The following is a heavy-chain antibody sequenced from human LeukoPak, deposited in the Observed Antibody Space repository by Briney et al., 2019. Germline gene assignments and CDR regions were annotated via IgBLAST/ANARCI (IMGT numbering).Heavy chain of an antibody. V-gene: IGHV1-69*13. J-gene: IGHJ6*02. D-gene: IGHD2-2*02. CDR2: IIPIFGTA. Sequence: GASVKVSCKASGGTFSSYAISWVRQAPGQGLEWMGGIIPIFGTANYAQKFQGRVTITADESTSTAYMELSSLRSEDTAVYYCARPWYCSSTSYYTANYYYYGMDVWGQGTTVTVSS. CDR1: GGTFSSYA. CDR3: ARPWYCSSTSYYTANYYYYGMDV.